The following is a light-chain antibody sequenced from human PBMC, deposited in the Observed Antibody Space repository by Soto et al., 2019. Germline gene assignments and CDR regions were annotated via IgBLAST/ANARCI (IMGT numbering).Light chain of an antibody. CDR1: QSLSSY. CDR3: QPYNTWPLT. V-gene: IGKV3D-15*01. Sequence: EIVLTQSPATLSLSPGERATLSCRASQSLSSYLAWYQQKPGQAPRLLIFGGSSRATGIPDRFSGSGSGTDFTLTISSLQSEDFAIYYCQPYNTWPLTFGGGTKVDIK. CDR2: GGS. J-gene: IGKJ4*01.